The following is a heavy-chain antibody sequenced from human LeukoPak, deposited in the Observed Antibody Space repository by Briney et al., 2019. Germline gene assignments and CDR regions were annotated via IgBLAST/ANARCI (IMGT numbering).Heavy chain of an antibody. J-gene: IGHJ2*01. CDR1: GDSISSGSYC. CDR3: ARDQGVGDEYFDL. V-gene: IGHV4-61*09. Sequence: SKTLSLTCTVSGDSISSGSYCWSWIRQPAGKGLEWIGHMYTSGSTNYNPSLKSRVTISVDTSKNQFSLKLSSVTAADTAVYYCARDQGVGDEYFDLWGRGTLVTVSS. D-gene: IGHD1-26*01. CDR2: MYTSGST.